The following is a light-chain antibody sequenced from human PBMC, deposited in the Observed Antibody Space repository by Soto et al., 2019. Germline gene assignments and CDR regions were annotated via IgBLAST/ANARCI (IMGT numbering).Light chain of an antibody. J-gene: IGKJ1*01. CDR3: QQYNSSPT. CDR1: QSISSW. V-gene: IGKV1-5*03. CDR2: KSS. Sequence: DIQMTQSPSTLSASVGDRVTITCRASQSISSWLAWYQQKPGKDPKLLIYKSSSLESGVPSRFSGSGSGTEFTLTISSLQPDDVATYYCQQYNSSPTFGQGTKVEIK.